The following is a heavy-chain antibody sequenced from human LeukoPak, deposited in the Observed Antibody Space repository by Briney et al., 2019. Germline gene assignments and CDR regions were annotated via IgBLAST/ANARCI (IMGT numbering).Heavy chain of an antibody. CDR2: VSGRSTYI. J-gene: IGHJ4*02. V-gene: IGHV3-21*01. Sequence: PGGSLRLSCAASGFTFSSYSMTWVRQAPGKGLEWVSSVSGRSTYIYYADSVNGRFTISRDNAKNSLYLQMNSLRAEDTAVYYCARDRRTGGLTMVDYWGQGTLVTVSS. D-gene: IGHD3-10*01. CDR3: ARDRRTGGLTMVDY. CDR1: GFTFSSYS.